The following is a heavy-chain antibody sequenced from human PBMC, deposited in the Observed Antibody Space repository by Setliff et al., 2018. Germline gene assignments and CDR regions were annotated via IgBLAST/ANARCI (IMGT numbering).Heavy chain of an antibody. CDR3: VRQGADTGSNYDKYFRH. J-gene: IGHJ1*01. D-gene: IGHD1-26*01. V-gene: IGHV4-38-2*02. Sequence: SETLSLTCTVSGFYISGGYCWGWIRQSPGKGLEWIASIFHLGNAYYNPSLKSRDTMSVDTSKNQFSLRLTSVTAADTAVYYCVRQGADTGSNYDKYFRHWGQGTLVTVSS. CDR1: GFYISGGYC. CDR2: IFHLGNA.